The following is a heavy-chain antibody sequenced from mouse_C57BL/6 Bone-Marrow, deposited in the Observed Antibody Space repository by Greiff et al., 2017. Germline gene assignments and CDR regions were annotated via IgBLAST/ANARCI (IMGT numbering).Heavy chain of an antibody. D-gene: IGHD1-1*01. V-gene: IGHV1-39*01. CDR2: INPNYGTT. Sequence: EVQLQQSGPELVKPGASVKISCKASGYSFTDYTMNWVKQSNGKSLEWIGVINPNYGTTSYNQKFKGKATLTVDQSSSTAYMQLNSLTSEDSAVYYCARRGYGSTSYDMDYWGQGTTVTVSS. CDR1: GYSFTDYT. CDR3: ARRGYGSTSYDMDY. J-gene: IGHJ4*01.